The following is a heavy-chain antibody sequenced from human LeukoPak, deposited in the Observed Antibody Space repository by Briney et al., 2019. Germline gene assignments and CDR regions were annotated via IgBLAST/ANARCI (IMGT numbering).Heavy chain of an antibody. D-gene: IGHD3-10*01. Sequence: GESLTISSKGSGSSFTSFWIGWARRMPGKGLARMGIIYAGDSDTGYSPSFQGQVTISADKSISTAYLQWSSLKASDTAIYYCARLGYGAGAFDIWGQGTMVTVSS. CDR2: IYAGDSDT. J-gene: IGHJ3*02. CDR1: GSSFTSFW. V-gene: IGHV5-51*01. CDR3: ARLGYGAGAFDI.